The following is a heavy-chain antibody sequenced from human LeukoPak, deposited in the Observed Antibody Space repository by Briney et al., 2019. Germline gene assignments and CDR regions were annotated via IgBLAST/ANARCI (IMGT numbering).Heavy chain of an antibody. CDR1: GGSFSGYY. Sequence: PSETLSLTCAVYGGSFSGYYWSWIRQPPGKGLEWIGEINHSGSTNYNPSLKSRVTISVDTSKNQFSLKLSSVTAADTAVYYCARGGWGYCSSTSCAGARYFVYWGQGTLVTVSS. V-gene: IGHV4-34*01. CDR2: INHSGST. D-gene: IGHD2-2*01. J-gene: IGHJ4*02. CDR3: ARGGWGYCSSTSCAGARYFVY.